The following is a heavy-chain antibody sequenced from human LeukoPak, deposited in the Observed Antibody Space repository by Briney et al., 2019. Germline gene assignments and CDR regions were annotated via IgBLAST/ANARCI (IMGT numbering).Heavy chain of an antibody. V-gene: IGHV1-2*02. CDR3: AREAYSSGHYRGGWFDP. CDR1: GYIFSGYH. J-gene: IGHJ5*02. D-gene: IGHD6-19*01. CDR2: INPESGDP. Sequence: ASVKVSCKAAGYIFSGYHIHWLRQTPGQGLEWMGWINPESGDPHYAPGFQGRVTMTRDKFIKTSYMDLSSLTSDDTAVYYCAREAYSSGHYRGGWFDPWGQGTQVTVSS.